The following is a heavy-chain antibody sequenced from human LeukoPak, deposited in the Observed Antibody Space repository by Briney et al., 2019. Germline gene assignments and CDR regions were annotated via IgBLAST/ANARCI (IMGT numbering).Heavy chain of an antibody. J-gene: IGHJ4*02. CDR3: ASSSYGDYPY. V-gene: IGHV4-39*01. CDR1: GGSISSSSYY. Sequence: SETLPLTCTVSGGSISSSSYYWGWIRQPPGKGLEWIGSIYYSGSTYYNPSLKSRVTISVDTSKNQFSLKLSSVTAADTAVYYCASSSYGDYPYWGQGTLVTVSS. CDR2: IYYSGST. D-gene: IGHD4-17*01.